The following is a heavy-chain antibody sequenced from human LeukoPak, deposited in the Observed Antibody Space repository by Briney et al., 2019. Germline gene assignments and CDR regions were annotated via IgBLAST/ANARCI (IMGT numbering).Heavy chain of an antibody. D-gene: IGHD3-10*01. Sequence: GRSLRLSCAASGFTFSSYAMHWVRQPPGKGLEWVAVISYDGSNKYYADSVKGRFTISRDNSKNTLYLQMNSLRAEDTAVYYCARDRGVRGVIDYWGQGTLVTVSS. CDR3: ARDRGVRGVIDY. J-gene: IGHJ4*02. V-gene: IGHV3-30-3*01. CDR1: GFTFSSYA. CDR2: ISYDGSNK.